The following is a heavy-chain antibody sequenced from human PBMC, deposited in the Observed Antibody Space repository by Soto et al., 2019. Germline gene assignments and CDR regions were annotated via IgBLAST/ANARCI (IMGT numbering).Heavy chain of an antibody. J-gene: IGHJ4*02. CDR2: IYYSGST. D-gene: IGHD6-13*01. Sequence: SETLSLTCNVSGGSISSGGYYWSWIRQHPGKGLEWIGYIYYSGSTYYNPSLKSRVTISVDTSKNQFSLRLSSVTAADTAVYYCANSVAAGKPFFEHWGQGTLVT. CDR3: ANSVAAGKPFFEH. CDR1: GGSISSGGYY. V-gene: IGHV4-31*03.